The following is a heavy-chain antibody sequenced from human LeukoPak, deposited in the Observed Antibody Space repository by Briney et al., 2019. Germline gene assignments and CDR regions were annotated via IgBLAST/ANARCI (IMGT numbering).Heavy chain of an antibody. CDR2: IYYSGNT. CDR3: ARRNGVGLFTLP. Sequence: SETLSLTCAVSGVSISSSNSYWGWIRQPPGKGLEWIGSIYYSGNTYYNASLKSRVTISVDTSKNQFSLKVTSVTAADTAVYYCARRNGVGLFTLPGGQGTLVTVSS. J-gene: IGHJ4*02. D-gene: IGHD2-8*01. CDR1: GVSISSSNSY. V-gene: IGHV4-39*01.